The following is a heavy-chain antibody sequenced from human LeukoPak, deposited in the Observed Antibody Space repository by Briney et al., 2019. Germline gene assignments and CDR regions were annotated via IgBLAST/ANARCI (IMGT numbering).Heavy chain of an antibody. D-gene: IGHD1-20*01. Sequence: SVKVSCKAPGGTFSSYSFTWVRQAPGQGLEWMGRINPMFNTANYAQDFQGRVTITADKSTSTAYMELITLRSEDTAVYYCAREAKTSNWTSAPYLDYWGQGTLITVSS. CDR3: AREAKTSNWTSAPYLDY. V-gene: IGHV1-69*08. CDR2: INPMFNTA. J-gene: IGHJ4*02. CDR1: GGTFSSYS.